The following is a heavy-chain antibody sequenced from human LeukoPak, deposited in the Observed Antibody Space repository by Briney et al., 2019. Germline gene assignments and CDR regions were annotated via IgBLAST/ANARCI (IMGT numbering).Heavy chain of an antibody. CDR3: ARGNLVYQGYSSESRREGAFDI. Sequence: PSETLSLTCTVSGGSISSGSYYWGWIRQPPGKGLEWIGYIYYSGSTNYNPSLKSRVTISVDTSKNQFSLKLSSVTAADTAVYYCARGNLVYQGYSSESRREGAFDIWGQGTMVTVSS. V-gene: IGHV4-61*05. CDR1: GGSISSGSYY. CDR2: IYYSGST. J-gene: IGHJ3*02. D-gene: IGHD5-18*01.